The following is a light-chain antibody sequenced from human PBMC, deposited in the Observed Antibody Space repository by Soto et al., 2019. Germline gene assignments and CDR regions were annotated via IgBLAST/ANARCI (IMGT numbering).Light chain of an antibody. V-gene: IGKV3-20*01. J-gene: IGKJ4*01. CDR2: GAS. Sequence: EIVLTQSPGTLSLSPGERATLSCRASQSVSSNYLAWYQQKPGQAPRLLINGASSRATGIPDRFSGSGSGTDFTLTISRLEPEDFAGYYCQQYGSSPLTFGGGTKVEIK. CDR3: QQYGSSPLT. CDR1: QSVSSNY.